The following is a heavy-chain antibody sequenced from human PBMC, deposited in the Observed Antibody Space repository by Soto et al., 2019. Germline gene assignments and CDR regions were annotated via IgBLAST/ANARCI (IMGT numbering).Heavy chain of an antibody. CDR3: AKVHDSSGYYTGYFDY. V-gene: IGHV3-23*01. J-gene: IGHJ4*02. CDR2: ISGSGGST. CDR1: GFTFSSYA. Sequence: PGGSLRLSCAASGFTFSSYAMSWVRQAPGKGLEWVSVISGSGGSTYYADSVKGRFTISRDNSKNTLYLQMNSLRAEDTAVYYCAKVHDSSGYYTGYFDYWGQGTLVTVSS. D-gene: IGHD3-22*01.